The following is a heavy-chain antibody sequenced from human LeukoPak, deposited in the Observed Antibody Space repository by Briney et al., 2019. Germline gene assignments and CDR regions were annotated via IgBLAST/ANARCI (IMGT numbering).Heavy chain of an antibody. CDR1: GFTFSSYN. CDR3: ARAMGDSSGYSGAFDI. Sequence: SLAASGFTFSSYNMHWVHPATGKGLDLVSVISNAGTTYYLDSVKGRFTISRENSKNSLYLQMNSLRAEDTAVYFCARAMGDSSGYSGAFDIWGQGTMVTVSS. CDR2: ISNAGTT. V-gene: IGHV3-13*01. J-gene: IGHJ3*02. D-gene: IGHD3-22*01.